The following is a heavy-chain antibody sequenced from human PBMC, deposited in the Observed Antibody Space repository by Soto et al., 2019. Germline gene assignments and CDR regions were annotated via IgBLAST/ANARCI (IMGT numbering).Heavy chain of an antibody. Sequence: SETLSLTCTVSVGSISGYYWSWLRQPPGKGLEWIAYIHYSGRTNYNPSLKSRITISVDTPKNQFSLNLNSVTAADTAVYYCARVYYDILTGYYGPFDYWGQGTLVTVSS. J-gene: IGHJ4*02. CDR3: ARVYYDILTGYYGPFDY. D-gene: IGHD3-9*01. CDR1: VGSISGYY. V-gene: IGHV4-59*01. CDR2: IHYSGRT.